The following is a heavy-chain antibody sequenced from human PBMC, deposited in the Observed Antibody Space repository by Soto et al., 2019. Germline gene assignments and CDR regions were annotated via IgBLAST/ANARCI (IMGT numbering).Heavy chain of an antibody. J-gene: IGHJ6*02. Sequence: SVKVSCKASGGTFSSYAISWVLQAPGQGLEWMGGIIPIFGTANYAQKFQGRVTITADKSTSTAYMELSSLRSEDTAVYYCARDSGIAAADAYYYGMDVWGQGTTVTVSS. CDR1: GGTFSSYA. CDR3: ARDSGIAAADAYYYGMDV. D-gene: IGHD6-13*01. V-gene: IGHV1-69*06. CDR2: IIPIFGTA.